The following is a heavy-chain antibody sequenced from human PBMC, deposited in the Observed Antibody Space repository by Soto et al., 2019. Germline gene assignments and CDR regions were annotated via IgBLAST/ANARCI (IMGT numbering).Heavy chain of an antibody. CDR2: ISDIGAST. CDR3: ARAGQRYYFDY. J-gene: IGHJ4*02. Sequence: EAQLLESGGGLVQPGGSLRLSCAASGFSFRTHGMVWVRQAPGKGPEWLAIISDIGASTYYADSVKGRVPIARDNAKNALFLHRTNMRPEDTAVYYCARAGQRYYFDYWCQGTLVTVSA. D-gene: IGHD3-9*01. CDR1: GFSFRTHG. V-gene: IGHV3-23*01.